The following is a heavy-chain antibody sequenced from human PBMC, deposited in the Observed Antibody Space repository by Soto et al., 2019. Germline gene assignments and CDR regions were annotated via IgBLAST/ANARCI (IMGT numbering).Heavy chain of an antibody. CDR3: TTDPPVVALSYFDY. CDR2: IKSKTDGGTT. J-gene: IGHJ4*02. Sequence: GGSLRLSCAASGFTFSNAWMSWVRQAPGKGLEWVGRIKSKTDGGTTDYAAPVKGRFTISRDDSKNTLYLQMNSLKTEDAAVYYFTTDPPVVALSYFDYWGQGTLVTVSS. D-gene: IGHD2-15*01. CDR1: GFTFSNAW. V-gene: IGHV3-15*01.